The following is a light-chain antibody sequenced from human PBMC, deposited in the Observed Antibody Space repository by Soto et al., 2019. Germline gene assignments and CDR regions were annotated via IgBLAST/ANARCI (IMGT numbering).Light chain of an antibody. CDR2: EVS. J-gene: IGLJ1*01. CDR1: SSDVGGYEH. Sequence: QSVLTQPPSASGSPEQSVTISCTGSSSDVGGYEHVAWYQQYSGQAPKLLIYEVSKRPSGVPDRFSGSKTGDTASLTVSGLQAADEADYYCTSYAGNNNYVFGTGTKVTVL. CDR3: TSYAGNNNYV. V-gene: IGLV2-8*01.